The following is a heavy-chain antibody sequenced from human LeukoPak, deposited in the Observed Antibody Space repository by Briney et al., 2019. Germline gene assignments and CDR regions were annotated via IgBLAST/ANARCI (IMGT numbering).Heavy chain of an antibody. Sequence: PGGSLRLSCAASGFTFSTYGMHWVRQAPGKGLEWVAVIRYDGSNKYYADSVKGRFTISRDNSKNTLYLQMNSLRAEDTAVYYCAKDVYYYGSGSPLGYFDYWGQGTLVTVPS. V-gene: IGHV3-30*02. J-gene: IGHJ4*02. D-gene: IGHD3-10*01. CDR3: AKDVYYYGSGSPLGYFDY. CDR1: GFTFSTYG. CDR2: IRYDGSNK.